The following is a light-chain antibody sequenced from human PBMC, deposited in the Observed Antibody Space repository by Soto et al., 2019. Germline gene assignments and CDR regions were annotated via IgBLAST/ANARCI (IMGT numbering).Light chain of an antibody. J-gene: IGKJ4*01. CDR1: QSITNY. V-gene: IGKV1-39*01. CDR3: QQLERYPST. CDR2: AAS. Sequence: DIQMTQSPSALSASVGDRVTITCRASQSITNYLNWYQHKPGQAPNLLIYAASTLQAGVPSRFRGSGSGTDFALTISSLQPEDFATYYCQQLERYPSTFGGGTKVDIK.